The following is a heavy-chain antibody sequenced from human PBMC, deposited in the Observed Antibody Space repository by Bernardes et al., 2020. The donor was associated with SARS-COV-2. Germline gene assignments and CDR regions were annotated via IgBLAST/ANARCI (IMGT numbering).Heavy chain of an antibody. J-gene: IGHJ3*02. CDR3: ARGAYSLNKSGPRSVFDI. CDR2: INGDGTST. D-gene: IGHD1-26*01. V-gene: IGHV3-74*01. Sequence: GGSLRLSRAVSGFTFSSYWMHWIRQAPGKGLVWVSRINGDGTSTSYADSVKGRFTISRDNAKNTLNLQMNSLSAEDTAVYYCARGAYSLNKSGPRSVFDIWGQATMVTVSS. CDR1: GFTFSSYW.